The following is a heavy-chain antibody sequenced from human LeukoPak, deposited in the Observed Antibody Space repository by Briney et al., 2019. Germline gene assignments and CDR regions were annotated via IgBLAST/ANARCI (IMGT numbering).Heavy chain of an antibody. V-gene: IGHV3-15*01. CDR1: GFTFSNAW. Sequence: GGLLRLSCAASGFTFSNAWMSWVRKAPGKGLEWVGRIRSQTDGGATDYAAPVKGRFTISRDDSTNTLYLQMNSLKIEDTAVYYCAAPNYGDNPPWGQGTLVTLFS. J-gene: IGHJ4*01. CDR2: IRSQTDGGAT. CDR3: AAPNYGDNPP. D-gene: IGHD4-23*01.